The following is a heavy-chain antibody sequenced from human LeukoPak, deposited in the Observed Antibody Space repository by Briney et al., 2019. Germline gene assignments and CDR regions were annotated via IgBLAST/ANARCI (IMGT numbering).Heavy chain of an antibody. J-gene: IGHJ4*02. CDR2: ISYDGSNK. D-gene: IGHD6-19*01. Sequence: GRSLRLSCAASGFTFSSYGMHWVRQAPGKGLEWVAIISYDGSNKYYADSVQGRFTISRDNSKNTLYLQMNSLRAEDTAVYYCAKDFVILAGIDYWGQGTLVTVSS. CDR3: AKDFVILAGIDY. CDR1: GFTFSSYG. V-gene: IGHV3-30*18.